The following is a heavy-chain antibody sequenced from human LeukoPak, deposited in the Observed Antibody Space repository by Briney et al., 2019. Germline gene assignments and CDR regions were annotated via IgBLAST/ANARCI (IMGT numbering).Heavy chain of an antibody. CDR2: ISSSGSTI. V-gene: IGHV3-11*04. CDR3: AVTGMPPYPHYYYMDV. J-gene: IGHJ6*03. D-gene: IGHD2-2*01. Sequence: GGSLRLSCAASGFTFSDYYMSWIRQAPGKGLEGGSYISSSGSTIYYADSVKGRFTISRDNAKNSLYLQMNSLRAEDTAVYYCAVTGMPPYPHYYYMDVWGKGTTVTVSS. CDR1: GFTFSDYY.